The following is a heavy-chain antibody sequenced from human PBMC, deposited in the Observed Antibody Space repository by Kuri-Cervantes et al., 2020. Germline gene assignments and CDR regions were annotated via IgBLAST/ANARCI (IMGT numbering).Heavy chain of an antibody. D-gene: IGHD3-22*01. CDR3: ASTLYYYDSSGRRNFDY. V-gene: IGHV4-34*01. J-gene: IGHJ4*02. Sequence: GSLRLSCAVYGGSFSGYYWSWIRQPPGKGLEWIGEINHSGSTNYNPSLKSRVTISVDTSKNQFSLKLSSVTAADTAVYYCASTLYYYDSSGRRNFDYWGQGTLVTVSS. CDR1: GGSFSGYY. CDR2: INHSGST.